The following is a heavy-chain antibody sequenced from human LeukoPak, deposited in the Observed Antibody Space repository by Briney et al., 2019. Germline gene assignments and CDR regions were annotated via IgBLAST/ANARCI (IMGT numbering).Heavy chain of an antibody. CDR1: GGSISSSSYY. D-gene: IGHD3-22*01. Sequence: PSETLSLTCTVSGGSISSSSYYWGWIRQPPGKGLEWIGSIYYSGSTYYNPSLKSRVTISVDTSKNQFSLKLSPVTAADTAVYYCARAGIYYYDSSGYYPFDYWGQGTLVTVSS. V-gene: IGHV4-39*01. CDR2: IYYSGST. CDR3: ARAGIYYYDSSGYYPFDY. J-gene: IGHJ4*02.